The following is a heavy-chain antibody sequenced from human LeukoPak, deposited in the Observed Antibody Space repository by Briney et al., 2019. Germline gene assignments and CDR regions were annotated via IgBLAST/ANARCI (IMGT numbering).Heavy chain of an antibody. V-gene: IGHV4-34*01. CDR2: INHSGST. CDR3: ARGRIAKIVVVHSLHYGMDV. J-gene: IGHJ6*02. Sequence: PSETLSLTCAVYGGSFSGYYWSWIRQPPGKGLEWIGEINHSGSTNYNPSLKSRVTISVDTSKNQFSLELRSVTAADTAVYYCARGRIAKIVVVHSLHYGMDVWGQGTTVTVSS. D-gene: IGHD3-22*01. CDR1: GGSFSGYY.